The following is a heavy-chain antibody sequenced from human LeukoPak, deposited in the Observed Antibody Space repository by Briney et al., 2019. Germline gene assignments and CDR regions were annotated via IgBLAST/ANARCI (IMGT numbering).Heavy chain of an antibody. CDR3: ARSTRDSGWLFDY. CDR2: IYTSGST. CDR1: GGSNSSYY. V-gene: IGHV4-4*07. J-gene: IGHJ4*02. D-gene: IGHD6-19*01. Sequence: SETLSLTCIVSGGSNSSYYWSWIRQPAGKGQEWIGRIYTSGSTNYNPSLKSRVTMSVDTSKNQFSLKLTSVTAADTAVYYCARSTRDSGWLFDYWGQGTLVTVSS.